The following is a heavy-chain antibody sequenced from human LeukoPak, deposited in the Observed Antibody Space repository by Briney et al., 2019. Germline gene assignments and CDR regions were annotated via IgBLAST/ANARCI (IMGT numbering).Heavy chain of an antibody. CDR3: ARGGLLWSGGSLDY. Sequence: ASVKVSCKASGGTFSSYAISWVRQAPGQGLEWMGRIIPILGIANYAQKFQGRVTITADKSTSTAYMELSSLRSEDTAVYYCARGGLLWSGGSLDYWGQGTLVTVSS. D-gene: IGHD3-3*01. CDR1: GGTFSSYA. J-gene: IGHJ4*02. V-gene: IGHV1-69*04. CDR2: IIPILGIA.